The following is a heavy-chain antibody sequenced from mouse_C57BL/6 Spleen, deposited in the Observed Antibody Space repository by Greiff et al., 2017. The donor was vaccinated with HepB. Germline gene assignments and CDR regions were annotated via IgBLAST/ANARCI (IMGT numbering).Heavy chain of an antibody. V-gene: IGHV5-17*01. D-gene: IGHD1-1*01. CDR3: ARILPRDYAMDY. CDR1: GFTFSDYG. CDR2: ISSGSSTI. Sequence: DVMLVESGGGLVKPGGSLKLSCAASGFTFSDYGMHWVRQAPEKGLEWVAYISSGSSTIYYADTVKGRFTISSDNAKNTLFLQMTSLRSADTAMYYCARILPRDYAMDYWGQGTSVTVSS. J-gene: IGHJ4*01.